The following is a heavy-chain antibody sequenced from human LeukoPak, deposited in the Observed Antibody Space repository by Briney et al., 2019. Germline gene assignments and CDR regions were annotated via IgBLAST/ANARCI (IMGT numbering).Heavy chain of an antibody. CDR1: GFTFSSYS. J-gene: IGHJ3*02. V-gene: IGHV3-21*01. CDR3: ARDLVEAAAGPYAFDI. Sequence: GGSLRLSCAASGFTFSSYSMNWVRQAPGKGLEWVSSTSSSSYIYYADSVKGRFTISRDNAKNSLYLQMNSLRAEDTAVYYCARDLVEAAAGPYAFDIWGQGTMVTVSS. D-gene: IGHD6-13*01. CDR2: TSSSSYI.